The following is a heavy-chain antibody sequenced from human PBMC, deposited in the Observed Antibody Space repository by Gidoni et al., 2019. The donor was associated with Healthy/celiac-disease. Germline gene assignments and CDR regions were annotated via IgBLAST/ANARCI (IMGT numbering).Heavy chain of an antibody. D-gene: IGHD3-10*01. V-gene: IGHV3-33*01. CDR3: ARDFRVVREVDAFDI. J-gene: IGHJ3*02. Sequence: GFTFSSYGMHWVRQAPGKGLEWVAVIWYDGSNKYYADSVKGRFTISRDNSKNTLYLQMNSLRAEDTAVYYCARDFRVVREVDAFDIWGQGTMVTVSS. CDR1: GFTFSSYG. CDR2: IWYDGSNK.